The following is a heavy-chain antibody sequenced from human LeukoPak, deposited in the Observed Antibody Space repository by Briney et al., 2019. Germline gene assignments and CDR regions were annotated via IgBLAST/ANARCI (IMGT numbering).Heavy chain of an antibody. D-gene: IGHD6-13*01. Sequence: GGSLTLSCAASGFTFSSYSMNWLRQAPGKALQWVSSISSGSSHTYYADSVKGRFTISRDNAKNSLYLQMNSLRAEDTAVYYCARVLEAAAFDNGDQGTLVTVSS. CDR1: GFTFSSYS. J-gene: IGHJ4*02. V-gene: IGHV3-21*01. CDR3: ARVLEAAAFDN. CDR2: ISSGSSHT.